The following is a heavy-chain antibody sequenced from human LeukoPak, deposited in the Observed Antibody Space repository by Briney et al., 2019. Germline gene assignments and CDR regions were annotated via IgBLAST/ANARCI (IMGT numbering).Heavy chain of an antibody. CDR1: GFTFTSNA. J-gene: IGHJ6*02. Sequence: GGSLRLSCAVSGFTFTSNAMKWVRQAPGRGLEWVSVIGPDGGNMHYADSVKGRFTISRDNSKNTLYLQMDSLRAEDTAIYYCANYVQRGMDVWGQGTTVTVSS. V-gene: IGHV3-23*01. CDR2: IGPDGGNM. D-gene: IGHD3-16*01. CDR3: ANYVQRGMDV.